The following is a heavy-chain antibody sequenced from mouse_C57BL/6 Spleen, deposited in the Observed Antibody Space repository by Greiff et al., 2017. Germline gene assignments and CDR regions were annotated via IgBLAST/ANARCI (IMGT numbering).Heavy chain of an antibody. CDR2: INYDGSST. CDR3: AREGTTVVNYAMGY. Sequence: DVMLVESEGGLVQPGSSMKLSCTASGFTFSDYYMAWVRQVPEKGLEWVANINYDGSSTYYLDSLKSRFIISRYNAKNILYLQMSSLKSKDTATYYSAREGTTVVNYAMGYWGQGTSVTVSS. V-gene: IGHV5-16*01. D-gene: IGHD1-1*01. J-gene: IGHJ4*01. CDR1: GFTFSDYY.